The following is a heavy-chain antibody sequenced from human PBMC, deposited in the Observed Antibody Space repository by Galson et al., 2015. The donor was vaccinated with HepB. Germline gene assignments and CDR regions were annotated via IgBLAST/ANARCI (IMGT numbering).Heavy chain of an antibody. CDR1: GFTFSNYE. CDR3: ARETTVTPDALDI. Sequence: SLRLSCAGSGFTFSNYEMSWVRQAPGKGLEWVSYIAGGGSPLFYADSVKGRFTVSRDNTGNSLFLQMNSLRVEDTAVYYCARETTVTPDALDIWGQGTMVTVSS. D-gene: IGHD4-17*01. CDR2: IAGGGSPL. V-gene: IGHV3-48*03. J-gene: IGHJ3*02.